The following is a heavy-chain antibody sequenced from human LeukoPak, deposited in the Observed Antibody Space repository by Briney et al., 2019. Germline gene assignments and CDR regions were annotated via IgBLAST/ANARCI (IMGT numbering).Heavy chain of an antibody. CDR1: GFSFRGYY. CDR3: ATDGAGFDT. J-gene: IGHJ5*02. V-gene: IGHV3-11*01. Sequence: GGSLRLSCAASGFSFRGYYMSWIRQAPGKGLEWLSYINIGGTNTHYADSVKGRFTISRDNAKKSLYLELTNLRAEDTAVYYCATDGAGFDTWGQGVLVTVSS. CDR2: INIGGTNT.